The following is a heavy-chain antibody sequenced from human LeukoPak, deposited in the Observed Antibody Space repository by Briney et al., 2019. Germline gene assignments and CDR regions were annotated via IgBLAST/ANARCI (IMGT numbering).Heavy chain of an antibody. CDR2: ISSSGSTI. J-gene: IGHJ6*03. Sequence: PGGSLRLSCAASGFTFSSYEMNWVRQAPGKGLEWVSYISSSGSTIYYADSVKGRFTISRDNAKNSLYLQMNSLRAEDTAVYYCAREVVVPAAMSFYHYYYMDVWGKGTTVTISS. CDR1: GFTFSSYE. V-gene: IGHV3-48*03. CDR3: AREVVVPAAMSFYHYYYMDV. D-gene: IGHD2-2*01.